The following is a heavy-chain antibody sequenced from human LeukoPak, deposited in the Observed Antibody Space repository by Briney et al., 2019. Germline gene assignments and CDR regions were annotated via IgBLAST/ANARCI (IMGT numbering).Heavy chain of an antibody. CDR1: GFTFSSYA. CDR3: AKQYCSSTSCYAMSFDY. V-gene: IGHV3-74*01. J-gene: IGHJ4*02. D-gene: IGHD2-2*01. CDR2: VKSDGSST. Sequence: GGSLRLSCAASGFTFSSYAMHWVRQAPGKGLVWVSRVKSDGSSTSYADSVKGRFTISRDNARNTLYLQMNSLRAEDTAVYYCAKQYCSSTSCYAMSFDYWGQGTLVTVSS.